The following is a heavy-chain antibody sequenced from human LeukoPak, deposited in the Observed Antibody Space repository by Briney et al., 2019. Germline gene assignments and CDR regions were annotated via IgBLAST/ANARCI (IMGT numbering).Heavy chain of an antibody. V-gene: IGHV3-30*04. J-gene: IGHJ4*02. CDR2: ISYDGSNK. CDR1: GFTFSSYG. D-gene: IGHD2-15*01. CDR3: ARSPAHSGGSFDY. Sequence: QSGGSLRLSCAASGFTFSSYGMHWVRQAPGKGLEWVAVISYDGSNKYYADSVKGRFTISRDNSRNTLYLQMNSLRAEDTAVYYCARSPAHSGGSFDYWGQGTLVTVSS.